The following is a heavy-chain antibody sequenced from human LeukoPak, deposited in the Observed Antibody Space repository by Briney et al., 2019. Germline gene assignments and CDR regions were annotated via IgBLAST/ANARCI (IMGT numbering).Heavy chain of an antibody. V-gene: IGHV3-30*04. J-gene: IGHJ3*02. CDR2: LSYDGSNK. CDR1: GFTFSTYT. Sequence: LPGGSLRLSCAASGFTFSTYTLHWVRQAPGKGLEWVTILSYDGSNKNYADSVKGRFTISRDNSKNTLYLQMNSLRADDTAVYYCARSSGWPISDAFDIWGQGTMVTVSS. D-gene: IGHD6-25*01. CDR3: ARSSGWPISDAFDI.